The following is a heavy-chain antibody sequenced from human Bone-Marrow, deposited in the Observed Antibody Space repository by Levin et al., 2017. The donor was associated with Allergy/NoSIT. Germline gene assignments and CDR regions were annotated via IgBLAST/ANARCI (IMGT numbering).Heavy chain of an antibody. CDR3: ASSRYYGSGSYYNYFDY. D-gene: IGHD3-10*01. V-gene: IGHV1-69*13. CDR2: IIPIFGTA. CDR1: GGTFSSYA. J-gene: IGHJ4*02. Sequence: ASVKVSCKASGGTFSSYAISWVRQAPGQGLEWMGGIIPIFGTANYAQKFQGRVTITADESTSTAYMELSSLRSEDTAVYYCASSRYYGSGSYYNYFDYWGQGTLVTVSS.